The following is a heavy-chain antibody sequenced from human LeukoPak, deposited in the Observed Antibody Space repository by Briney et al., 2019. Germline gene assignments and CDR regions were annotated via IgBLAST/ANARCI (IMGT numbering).Heavy chain of an antibody. CDR1: GGSFSGYY. Sequence: SETLSLTCAVYGGSFSGYYWSWIRQPPGKGLEWIGEINHSGSTNYNPSLKSRVTISVDTSKNQFSLKLGSVTAADTAVYYCARVPYSGSYSSPYFDYWGQGTLVTVSS. V-gene: IGHV4-34*01. CDR2: INHSGST. CDR3: ARVPYSGSYSSPYFDY. D-gene: IGHD1-26*01. J-gene: IGHJ4*02.